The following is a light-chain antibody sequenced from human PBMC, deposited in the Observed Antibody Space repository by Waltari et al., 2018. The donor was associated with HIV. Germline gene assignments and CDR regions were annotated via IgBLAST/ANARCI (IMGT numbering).Light chain of an antibody. CDR1: QSLLHSNGYNY. V-gene: IGKV2-28*01. Sequence: DIVMTPSPLSLPVTPGEPASISCRSSQSLLHSNGYNYLDWYLQKPGQSPQLLIYLGSNRASGVPDRFSGSGSGTDFTLKSSRVEAEDGGVYYCMQALQTPLSFGQGTKLEIK. CDR3: MQALQTPLS. J-gene: IGKJ2*03. CDR2: LGS.